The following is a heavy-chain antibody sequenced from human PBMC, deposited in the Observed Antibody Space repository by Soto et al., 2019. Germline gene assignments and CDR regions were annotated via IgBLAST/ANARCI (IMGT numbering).Heavy chain of an antibody. CDR1: GFTFSSFS. Sequence: EVQLMESGGGLVQPGGSLRLSCAASGFTFSSFSMHWVRQAPGKGLEWVSYISSSSSTIYYADSVRGRFTISRDNANNSVYRQMNSLRYEYTAVFYCARDALRCSGGICLDYWGQGTLVSVSS. J-gene: IGHJ4*02. CDR3: ARDALRCSGGICLDY. CDR2: ISSSSSTI. D-gene: IGHD2-15*01. V-gene: IGHV3-48*02.